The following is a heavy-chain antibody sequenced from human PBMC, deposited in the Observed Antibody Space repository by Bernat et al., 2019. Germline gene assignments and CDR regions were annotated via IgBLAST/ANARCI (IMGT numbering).Heavy chain of an antibody. V-gene: IGHV3-33*01. CDR2: IWYDGSNK. D-gene: IGHD2/OR15-2a*01. CDR1: GFSFRTYG. CDR3: ARDWSFYGIFDY. Sequence: QVQLVESGGGVVQPGRSLRLSCTASGFSFRTYGMHWVRQAPGKGLEWVAVIWYDGSNKYYADSVKGRFTISRDNSKNTLYLQMNSLRAEDMAVYYCARDWSFYGIFDYWGQGTLVTVSS. J-gene: IGHJ4*02.